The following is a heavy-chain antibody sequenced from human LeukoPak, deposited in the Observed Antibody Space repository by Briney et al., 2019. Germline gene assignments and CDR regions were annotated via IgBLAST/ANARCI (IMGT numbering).Heavy chain of an antibody. Sequence: ASVTVSCKASGYTFTSYGISWVRQAPGQGLEWMGWISAYNGNTNYAQKLQGRVTMTTDTSTSTAYMELRSLRSDDTAVYYCARGRNTIAAAGREVGYWGQGTLVTVSS. D-gene: IGHD6-13*01. CDR2: ISAYNGNT. V-gene: IGHV1-18*01. J-gene: IGHJ4*02. CDR1: GYTFTSYG. CDR3: ARGRNTIAAAGREVGY.